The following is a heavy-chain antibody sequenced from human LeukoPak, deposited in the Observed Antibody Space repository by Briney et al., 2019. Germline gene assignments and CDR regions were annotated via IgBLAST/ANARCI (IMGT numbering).Heavy chain of an antibody. Sequence: SDTLSLTCTVSGGAISGYYWSWIRQPAGKGLEWLGRVYSSGSTKYNPSLESRVTMSVDTSKHQFSLKLNFVTAADTAVYYCARVGSGYDFFDYWGQGTLVTVSS. CDR3: ARVGSGYDFFDY. CDR2: VYSSGST. CDR1: GGAISGYY. V-gene: IGHV4-4*07. J-gene: IGHJ4*02. D-gene: IGHD3/OR15-3a*01.